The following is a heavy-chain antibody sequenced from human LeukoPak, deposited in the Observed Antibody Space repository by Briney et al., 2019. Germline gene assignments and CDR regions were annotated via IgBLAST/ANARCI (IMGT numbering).Heavy chain of an antibody. CDR3: AKDWSYSGWAYYFDY. J-gene: IGHJ4*02. D-gene: IGHD6-19*01. CDR1: GFTFSSYG. CDR2: IRYDGSNK. Sequence: PGGSLRLSCAASGFTFSSYGMHWVRQAPGKGLEWVAFIRYDGSNKYYADSVKGRFTISRDNSKNTLYLRMNSLRAEDTAVYYCAKDWSYSGWAYYFDYWGQGTLVTVSS. V-gene: IGHV3-30*02.